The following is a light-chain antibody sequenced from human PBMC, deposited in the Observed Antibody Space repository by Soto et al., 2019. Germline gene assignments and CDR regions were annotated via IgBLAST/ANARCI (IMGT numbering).Light chain of an antibody. CDR3: SSYTISSTPSV. CDR2: EVS. J-gene: IGLJ1*01. CDR1: SSDVGGYNS. V-gene: IGLV2-14*01. Sequence: QSALTQPASVSGSPGQSITISCTGTSSDVGGYNSVSWYQQHPGKPPKLMMYEVSNRPSGVSNRFSGSKSGNTASLAISGLQAEDEADYYCSSYTISSTPSVFGTVTKVTVL.